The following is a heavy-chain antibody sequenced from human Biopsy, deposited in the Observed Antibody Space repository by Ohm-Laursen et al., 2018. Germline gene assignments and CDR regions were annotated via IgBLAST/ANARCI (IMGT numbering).Heavy chain of an antibody. Sequence: SETLSLTCTVSGGSINSYYWSWMRQPAGKGLEWIGRLFTSGTTNYSPSLNNRVTMSVDTSKNQFSLRPTSVTAADTAVYYCVRGGSGSFPFDYWGPGTLVTVSS. V-gene: IGHV4-4*07. CDR1: GGSINSYY. J-gene: IGHJ4*02. CDR3: VRGGSGSFPFDY. CDR2: LFTSGTT. D-gene: IGHD3-10*01.